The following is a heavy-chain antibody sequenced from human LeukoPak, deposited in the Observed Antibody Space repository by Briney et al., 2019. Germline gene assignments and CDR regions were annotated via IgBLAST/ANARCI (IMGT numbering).Heavy chain of an antibody. CDR3: ASAPRYSSSWPNNWFDP. D-gene: IGHD6-13*01. J-gene: IGHJ5*02. CDR1: GGTFSSYA. V-gene: IGHV1-69*13. CDR2: IIPIFGTA. Sequence: SAKVSCKASGGTFSSYAISWVRQAPGQGLEWMGGIIPIFGTANYAQKFQGRVTITADESTSTAYMELSSLRSEDTAVYFCASAPRYSSSWPNNWFDPWGQGTLVTVSS.